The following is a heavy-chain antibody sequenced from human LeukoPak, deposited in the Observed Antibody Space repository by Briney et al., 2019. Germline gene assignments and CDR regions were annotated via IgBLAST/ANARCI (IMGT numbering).Heavy chain of an antibody. CDR1: GGSISSYY. J-gene: IGHJ6*02. CDR2: IYYRGST. Sequence: SETLSLTCTVSGGSISSYYWSWIRQPPGKGLEWIGYIYYRGSTNYNPSLKSRVTISVDTSKNQFSLKLSSVTAADTAVYYCARGASIAVAGPYYYYYYGMDVWGQGTTVTVSS. CDR3: ARGASIAVAGPYYYYYYGMDV. V-gene: IGHV4-59*01. D-gene: IGHD6-19*01.